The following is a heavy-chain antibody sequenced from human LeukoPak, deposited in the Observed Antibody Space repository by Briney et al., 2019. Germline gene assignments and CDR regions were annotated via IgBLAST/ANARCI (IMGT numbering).Heavy chain of an antibody. V-gene: IGHV3-48*01. D-gene: IGHD4-17*01. J-gene: IGHJ2*01. CDR3: AALRGLQNWYFDL. CDR2: ISSGSGTI. Sequence: GSLRLSCAASGSTFSSYNINWVRQAPRKGLEWVSYISSGSGTIYYADSVKGRFTISRDNAKNSLFLQMNSLRAEDTAVYYCAALRGLQNWYFDLWGRGTLVTVSS. CDR1: GSTFSSYN.